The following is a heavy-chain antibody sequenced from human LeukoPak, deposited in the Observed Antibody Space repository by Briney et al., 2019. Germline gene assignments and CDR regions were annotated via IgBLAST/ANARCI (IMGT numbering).Heavy chain of an antibody. CDR3: ARVGYSSGWRGFDY. CDR1: GFTVSSNY. CDR2: IYGGGST. D-gene: IGHD6-19*01. V-gene: IGHV3-53*01. J-gene: IGHJ4*02. Sequence: GGSLRLSCAASGFTVSSNYMSWVRQAPGKGLEWVSVIYGGGSTYYADSVKGRFTISRDNSKNTLYLQMNSLRAEDTAVYYCARVGYSSGWRGFDYWGQGTLVTVSS.